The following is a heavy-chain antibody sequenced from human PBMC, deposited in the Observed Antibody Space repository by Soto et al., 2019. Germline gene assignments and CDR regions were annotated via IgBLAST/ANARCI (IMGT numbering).Heavy chain of an antibody. CDR1: GYAFTTYG. V-gene: IGHV1-18*01. Sequence: QVHLVQSGAEVKKPGASVKVSCKGSGYAFTTYGITWVRQAPGQGLEWMGWISAHNGNTNYAQKRQGRVTVTRDTSTSTAYMELRSLGSDDTAVYYWARGRYGDCWGQGALVTVSS. D-gene: IGHD1-1*01. J-gene: IGHJ4*02. CDR2: ISAHNGNT. CDR3: ARGRYGDC.